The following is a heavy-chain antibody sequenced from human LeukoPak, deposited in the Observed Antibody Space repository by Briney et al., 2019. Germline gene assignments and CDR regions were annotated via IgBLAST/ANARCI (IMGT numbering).Heavy chain of an antibody. CDR2: ISGSGGST. V-gene: IGHV3-23*01. D-gene: IGHD3-16*02. Sequence: GGSLRLSCAASGFTFGSYGMSWVRQAPGKGLEWVSIISGSGGSTCYADCVKGRFTISRDNSKNTLYLQMNSLRAEDTAVYHCAKRVSTFGGVLAPDFDYWGQGNLVTVSS. J-gene: IGHJ4*02. CDR1: GFTFGSYG. CDR3: AKRVSTFGGVLAPDFDY.